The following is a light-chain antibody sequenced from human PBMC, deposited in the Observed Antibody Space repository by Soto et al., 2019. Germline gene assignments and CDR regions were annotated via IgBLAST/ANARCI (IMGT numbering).Light chain of an antibody. CDR1: QDIRNE. CDR3: LQDHNYPRT. J-gene: IGKJ1*01. V-gene: IGKV1-6*01. CDR2: GVS. Sequence: AIQMTQSPSSLSASVGDRVTITCRASQDIRNELGWYQQKPGKAPNALIYGVSNLQSGVPSRFSGSGSGTDFTLTISSLQPEDFAVYYCLQDHNYPRTFGQGTKVEIK.